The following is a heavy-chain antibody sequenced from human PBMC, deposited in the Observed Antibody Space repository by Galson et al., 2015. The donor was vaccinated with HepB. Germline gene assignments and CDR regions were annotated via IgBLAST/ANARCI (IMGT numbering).Heavy chain of an antibody. V-gene: IGHV7-4-1*02. CDR1: GYTFTSYA. CDR2: INTNTGNP. D-gene: IGHD3-22*01. Sequence: SVKVSCKASGYTFTSYAMNWVRQAPGQGLEWMGWINTNTGNPTYAQGFTGRFVFSLDTSVSTAYLQISSLKASDTAMYYCARQDLKSYYYDSSGYYGMDFWGQGTTVTVSS. J-gene: IGHJ6*02. CDR3: ARQDLKSYYYDSSGYYGMDF.